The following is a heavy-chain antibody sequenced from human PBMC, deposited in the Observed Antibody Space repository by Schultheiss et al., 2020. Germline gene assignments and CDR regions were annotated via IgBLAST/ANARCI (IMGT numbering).Heavy chain of an antibody. V-gene: IGHV3-23*01. D-gene: IGHD2-21*02. J-gene: IGHJ4*02. Sequence: ESLKISCAASGFTFSSYAMSWVRQAPGKGLEWVSAISGSGGSTYYADSVKGRFTISRDNSKNTLYLQMNSLRAEDTAVYYCAKDLATYCGGDCYSSDFDYWGPGNLGTVAS. CDR2: ISGSGGST. CDR3: AKDLATYCGGDCYSSDFDY. CDR1: GFTFSSYA.